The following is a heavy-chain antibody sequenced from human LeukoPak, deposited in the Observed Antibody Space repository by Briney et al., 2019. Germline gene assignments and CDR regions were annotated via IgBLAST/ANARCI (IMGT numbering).Heavy chain of an antibody. Sequence: PGRSLRLSCAASGFTFSSYAMHWVRQAPGKGLEWVAVIWYDGSNKYYADSVKGRFTISRDNSKNTLYLQMNSLRAEDTAVYYCARDADDAFDIWGQGTMVTVSS. CDR2: IWYDGSNK. CDR1: GFTFSSYA. CDR3: ARDADDAFDI. V-gene: IGHV3-33*08. J-gene: IGHJ3*02.